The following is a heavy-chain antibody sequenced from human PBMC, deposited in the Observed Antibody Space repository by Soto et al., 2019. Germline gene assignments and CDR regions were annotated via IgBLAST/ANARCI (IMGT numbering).Heavy chain of an antibody. Sequence: GGSLRLSCAASGFTFSSYAMSWVRQAPGKGLEWVSAISGSGGSTYYADSVKGRFTISRDNSKNTLYLQMNSLRAEDTAVYYCAKLASDVVRRVRSPSGYYYMDVWGKGTTVTVSS. V-gene: IGHV3-23*01. CDR3: AKLASDVVRRVRSPSGYYYMDV. J-gene: IGHJ6*03. CDR1: GFTFSSYA. D-gene: IGHD6-6*01. CDR2: ISGSGGST.